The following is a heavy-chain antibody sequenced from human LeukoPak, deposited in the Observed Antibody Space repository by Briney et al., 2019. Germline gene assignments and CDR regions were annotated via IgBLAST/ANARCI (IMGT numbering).Heavy chain of an antibody. CDR2: ISYDGSNK. CDR3: AKDAPDSGYDWGLSY. CDR1: GFTFGSYG. V-gene: IGHV3-30*18. D-gene: IGHD5-12*01. J-gene: IGHJ4*02. Sequence: GRSLRLSCAASGFTFGSYGMHWVRQAPGKGLEWVAVISYDGSNKNFGDSVKGRFTISRDNSKNTVYLQMNSLRAEDTAVYYCAKDAPDSGYDWGLSYWGQGTLVTVSS.